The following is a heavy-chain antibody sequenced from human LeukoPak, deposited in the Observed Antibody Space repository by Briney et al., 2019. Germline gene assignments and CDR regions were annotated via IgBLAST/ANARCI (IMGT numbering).Heavy chain of an antibody. Sequence: GGSLRLSCAASGFTFSSYSMNWVRQAPGKGLEWVSSISSSSSYIYYADSVKGRFTISRDNAKNSLYLQMNSLRAEDTAVYYCARAGRVVRAAKNAFDIWGQGTMVTVSS. J-gene: IGHJ3*02. V-gene: IGHV3-21*01. CDR2: ISSSSSYI. CDR1: GFTFSSYS. CDR3: ARAGRVVRAAKNAFDI. D-gene: IGHD2-2*01.